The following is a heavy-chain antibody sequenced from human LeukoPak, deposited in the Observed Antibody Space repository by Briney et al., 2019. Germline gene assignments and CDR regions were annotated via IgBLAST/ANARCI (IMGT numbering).Heavy chain of an antibody. D-gene: IGHD4-17*01. CDR1: GCTFTSYY. V-gene: IGHV1-46*01. J-gene: IGHJ6*04. Sequence: ASVKVSCKASGCTFTSYYMHWVRQAPGQGLEWMGIINPSGGSTSYAQKFQGRVTMTRDTSTSTVYMELSSLRSEDTAVYYCARDPPTVTTLYGMDVWGKGTTVTVSS. CDR3: ARDPPTVTTLYGMDV. CDR2: INPSGGST.